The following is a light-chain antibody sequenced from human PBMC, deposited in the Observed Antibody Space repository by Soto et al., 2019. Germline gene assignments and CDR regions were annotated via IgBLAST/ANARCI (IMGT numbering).Light chain of an antibody. V-gene: IGLV1-47*01. J-gene: IGLJ1*01. CDR1: SSNIGSQF. CDR3: AAWDDSLREYV. Sequence: QSVLTQPPSASGTPGQRVTISCSGSSSNIGSQFVYWYQHLPGTAPKLLISRNNQRPSGVPDRFSGSKSGTSASLAISGLRSEDEADYYCAAWDDSLREYVFGTGTQLTVL. CDR2: RNN.